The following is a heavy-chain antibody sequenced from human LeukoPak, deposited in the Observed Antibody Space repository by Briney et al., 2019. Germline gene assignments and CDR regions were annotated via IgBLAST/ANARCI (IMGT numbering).Heavy chain of an antibody. CDR3: ARVAIPVAGRIDY. CDR1: GYTFTGYY. J-gene: IGHJ4*02. CDR2: INPNSGGT. Sequence: ASVKVSCKASGYTFTGYYMHWVRQAPGQGLEWMGWINPNSGGTNYAQKFQGRVTMTRDTSISTAYMELSRLRSDDTAVYYCARVAIPVAGRIDYWGQGTLVTVSS. D-gene: IGHD6-19*01. V-gene: IGHV1-2*02.